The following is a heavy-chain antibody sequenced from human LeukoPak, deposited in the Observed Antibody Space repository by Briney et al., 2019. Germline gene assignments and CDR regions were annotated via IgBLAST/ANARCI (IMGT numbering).Heavy chain of an antibody. CDR2: IIPIFGTV. V-gene: IGHV1-69*05. CDR1: GGSFSSYV. J-gene: IGHJ4*02. D-gene: IGHD2-15*01. CDR3: TRVRRMDVVVVAATPTFDY. Sequence: SVKVSCKASGGSFSSYVISWVRQAPGQGLEWMGGIIPIFGTVNFAQKLQGRVTMTTDTSTSTAYMELRSLRSDDTAVYYCTRVRRMDVVVVAATPTFDYWGQETLVTVSS.